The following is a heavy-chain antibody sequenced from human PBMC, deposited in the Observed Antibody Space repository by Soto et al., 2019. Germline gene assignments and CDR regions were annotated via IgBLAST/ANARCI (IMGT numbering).Heavy chain of an antibody. CDR2: IRGNGDPP. CDR1: GFTFSSYA. CDR3: VKSRGGNNFDFFD. Sequence: GGSLRLSCSASGFTFSSYAMHWVRQAPGRGLEYVSGIRGNGDPPFYADSVKGRFTISRDNSKNTLYLQMSSLSADDTAVYYCVKSRGGNNFDFFDWGQGALVTVSS. J-gene: IGHJ4*02. V-gene: IGHV3-64D*06. D-gene: IGHD5-12*01.